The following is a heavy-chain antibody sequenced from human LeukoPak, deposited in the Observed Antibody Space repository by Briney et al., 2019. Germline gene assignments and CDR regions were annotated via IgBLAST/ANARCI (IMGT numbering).Heavy chain of an antibody. CDR1: GFTFGNAW. V-gene: IGHV3-15*01. J-gene: IGHJ4*02. D-gene: IGHD6-6*01. CDR3: TTQTSYSSSIDY. CDR2: IKSKTDGGTT. Sequence: GGSLRLSCAASGFTFGNAWMSWVRQAPGKGLEWVGRIKSKTDGGTTDYAAPVKGRFTISRDDSKNTLYLQMNSLRTEDTAVYYCTTQTSYSSSIDYWGQGTLVTVSS.